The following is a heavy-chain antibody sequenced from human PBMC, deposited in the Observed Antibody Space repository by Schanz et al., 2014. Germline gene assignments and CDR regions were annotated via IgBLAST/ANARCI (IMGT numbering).Heavy chain of an antibody. CDR1: GFTFSVYS. Sequence: IQLVESGGGLVQPGGSLTLSCAASGFTFSVYSMHWVRQTPGKGLEHVSGITTSGSSTVYADSVRGRFTISRDDSKNTLYLQMNSLRPEDTAVYYCAKEDRTHSSDYVYWGQGTLVTVSS. CDR2: ITTSGSST. V-gene: IGHV3-64*04. D-gene: IGHD3-22*01. J-gene: IGHJ4*02. CDR3: AKEDRTHSSDYVY.